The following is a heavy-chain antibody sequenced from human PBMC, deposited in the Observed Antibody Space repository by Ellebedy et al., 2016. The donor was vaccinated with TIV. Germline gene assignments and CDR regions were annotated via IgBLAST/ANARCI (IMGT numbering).Heavy chain of an antibody. Sequence: ASVKVSCKASGYTFTSYYMHWVRQAPGQGLEWMGIINPSGGSTSYAQKFQGRVTMTRDTSTSTVYMELSSLRSEDTAVYYCARGAPGDYGSYYFDYWGQGTLVTVSS. J-gene: IGHJ4*02. CDR1: GYTFTSYY. CDR2: INPSGGST. V-gene: IGHV1-46*01. D-gene: IGHD4-17*01. CDR3: ARGAPGDYGSYYFDY.